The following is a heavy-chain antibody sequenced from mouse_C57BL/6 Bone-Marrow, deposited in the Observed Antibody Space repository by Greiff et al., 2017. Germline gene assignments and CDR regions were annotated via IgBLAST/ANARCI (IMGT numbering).Heavy chain of an antibody. D-gene: IGHD1-2*01. J-gene: IGHJ2*01. CDR3: ARGDYYGLFDY. V-gene: IGHV1-76*01. CDR2: IYPGSGNT. CDR1: GYTFTDYY. Sequence: VQLQQSGAELVRPGASVKLSCKASGYTFTDYYINWVKQRPGQGLEWIARIYPGSGNTYYNEKFKGKATLTAEKSSSTAYMQLSSLTSEDSAVYFGARGDYYGLFDYWGQGTTRTVSS.